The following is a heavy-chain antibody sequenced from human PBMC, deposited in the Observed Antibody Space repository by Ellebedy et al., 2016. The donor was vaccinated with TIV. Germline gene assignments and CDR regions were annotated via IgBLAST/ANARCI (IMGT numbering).Heavy chain of an antibody. CDR1: GFTFSSYA. V-gene: IGHV3-23*01. CDR3: ARTSGYSYGRYYFDY. CDR2: ISGSGGST. Sequence: GGSLRLSCAASGFTFSSYAMSWVRQAPGKGLEWVSVISGSGGSTYYADSVKGRFTISRDNAKSTLYLQMNSLRAEDTAVYYCARTSGYSYGRYYFDYWGQGNLVTVSS. J-gene: IGHJ4*02. D-gene: IGHD5-18*01.